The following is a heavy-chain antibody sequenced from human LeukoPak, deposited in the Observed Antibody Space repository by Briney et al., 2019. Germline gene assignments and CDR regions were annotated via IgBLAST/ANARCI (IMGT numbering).Heavy chain of an antibody. Sequence: ASVKVSCKASGYTFTSYYMHWVRQAPGQGLEWMGIINPRGGSTSYAQKFQGRVTMTRDMSTSTVYMELSSLRSEDTAVYYCARDGGSGFRFLDVWGKGTTVTVSS. CDR1: GYTFTSYY. CDR2: INPRGGST. CDR3: ARDGGSGFRFLDV. J-gene: IGHJ6*04. D-gene: IGHD3-10*01. V-gene: IGHV1-46*01.